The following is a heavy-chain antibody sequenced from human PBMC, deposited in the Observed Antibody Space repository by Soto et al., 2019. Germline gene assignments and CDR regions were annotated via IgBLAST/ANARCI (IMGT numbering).Heavy chain of an antibody. J-gene: IGHJ4*02. D-gene: IGHD4-17*01. CDR3: AREYYGGKLGY. Sequence: SETLSLTCAVSGGSISSGGYSWSWIRQPPGKGLEWIGYIYHSGSTYYNPSLKSRVTISVDRSKNQFSLKLSSVTAADTAVYYCAREYYGGKLGYWGQGTLVTVSS. CDR1: GGSISSGGYS. V-gene: IGHV4-30-2*01. CDR2: IYHSGST.